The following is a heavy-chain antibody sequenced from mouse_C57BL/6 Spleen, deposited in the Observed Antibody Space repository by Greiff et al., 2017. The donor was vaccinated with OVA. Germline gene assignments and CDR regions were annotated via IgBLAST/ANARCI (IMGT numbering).Heavy chain of an antibody. Sequence: EVHLVESGEGLVKPGGSLKLSCAASGFTFSSYAMSWVRQTPEKRLEWVAYISSGGDYIYYADTVKGRFTISRDNARNTLYLQMSSLKSEDTAMYYCTRDMVTTTDEAWFAYWGQGTLVTVSA. CDR3: TRDMVTTTDEAWFAY. J-gene: IGHJ3*01. D-gene: IGHD2-2*01. CDR2: ISSGGDYI. CDR1: GFTFSSYA. V-gene: IGHV5-9-1*02.